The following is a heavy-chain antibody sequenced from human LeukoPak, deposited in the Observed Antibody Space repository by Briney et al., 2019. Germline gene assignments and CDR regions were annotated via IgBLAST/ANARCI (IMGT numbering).Heavy chain of an antibody. CDR1: GGSFSGYY. J-gene: IGHJ4*02. Sequence: SETLSLTRAVYGGSFSGYYWSWIRQPPGKGLEWIGEINHSGSTNYNPSLKSRVTISVDTSKNQFSLNLSSVTAADTAVYYCARRIWYHDILTAYNIWGQGTPVTVSS. CDR3: ARRIWYHDILTAYNI. V-gene: IGHV4-34*01. D-gene: IGHD3-9*01. CDR2: INHSGST.